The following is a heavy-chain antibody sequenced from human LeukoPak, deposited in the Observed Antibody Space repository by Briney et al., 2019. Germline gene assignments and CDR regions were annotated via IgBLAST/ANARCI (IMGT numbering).Heavy chain of an antibody. CDR2: ISSNGGST. J-gene: IGHJ4*02. D-gene: IGHD6-19*01. CDR1: GFTFSSYA. Sequence: PGGSLRLSCSASGFTFSSYAMHWVRQAPGKGLEYVSAISSNGGSTYYADSVKGRFTISRDNSKNTLYLQMSSLRAEDTAVYYCAKSVGIAVALIDYWGQGTLVTVSS. CDR3: AKSVGIAVALIDY. V-gene: IGHV3-64D*06.